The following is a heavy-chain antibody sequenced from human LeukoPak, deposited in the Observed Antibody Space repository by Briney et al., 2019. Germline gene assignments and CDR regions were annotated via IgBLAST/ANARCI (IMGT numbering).Heavy chain of an antibody. V-gene: IGHV1-18*01. CDR1: VYTFTSYG. D-gene: IGHD1-26*01. Sequence: ASVKVSCKASVYTFTSYGISWVRQAPGQEREWMGWINPYYGKTNYAHKLQGRVTITTDKSTSTAYMELSSLRSEGTAVYYWAIEMGATTCYYYVMDVWGQGTTVTVSS. J-gene: IGHJ6*02. CDR2: INPYYGKT. CDR3: AIEMGATTCYYYVMDV.